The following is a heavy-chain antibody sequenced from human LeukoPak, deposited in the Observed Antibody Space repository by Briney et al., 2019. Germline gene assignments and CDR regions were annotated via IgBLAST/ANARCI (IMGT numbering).Heavy chain of an antibody. J-gene: IGHJ4*02. CDR2: TSYDGGIK. Sequence: PGDSLRLSCAASGFTFTPYAMHWVRQAPGKGLEWVAVTSYDGGIKYYADSVKGRFTISRDNSKNTLYLQMNSLRAEDTAVYYCAKEREPDGYSGYECDYWGQGTLVTVSS. CDR1: GFTFTPYA. D-gene: IGHD5-12*01. V-gene: IGHV3-30-3*01. CDR3: AKEREPDGYSGYECDY.